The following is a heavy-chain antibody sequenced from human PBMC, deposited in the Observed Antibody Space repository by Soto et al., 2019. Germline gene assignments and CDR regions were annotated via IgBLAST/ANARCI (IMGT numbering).Heavy chain of an antibody. V-gene: IGHV4-39*07. J-gene: IGHJ3*02. D-gene: IGHD2-8*01. CDR1: GGSLNSDNFY. CDR3: AREMVYALNGAFDI. Sequence: PSETLFLTCTVSGGSLNSDNFYWGLVRQPPGKGLEWIGGIYYSGGTYYNPPLKSRVTISVDTSKTQFSLKLSSVTAADTAVYYCAREMVYALNGAFDIWGQGTMVTVSS. CDR2: IYYSGGT.